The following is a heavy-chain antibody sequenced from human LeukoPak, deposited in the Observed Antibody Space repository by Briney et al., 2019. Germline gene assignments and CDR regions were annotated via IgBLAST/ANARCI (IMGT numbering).Heavy chain of an antibody. CDR3: ARDGEMATFYFDY. CDR1: GFTFSSYN. V-gene: IGHV3-21*01. J-gene: IGHJ4*02. Sequence: GGSLRLSCAASGFTFSSYNMNWVRQAPGEGLEWVSSISSSSSYIYYADSVKGRFTISRDNAKNSLYLQMNSLRAEDTAVYYCARDGEMATFYFDYWGQGTLVTVSS. CDR2: ISSSSSYI. D-gene: IGHD5-24*01.